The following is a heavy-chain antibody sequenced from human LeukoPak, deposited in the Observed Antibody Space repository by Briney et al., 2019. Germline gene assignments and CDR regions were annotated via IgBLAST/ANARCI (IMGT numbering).Heavy chain of an antibody. Sequence: SETLSLTCTVSGGSISSSSCYWGWIRQPPGKGLEWIGSIYYSGSTYYNPSLKSRVTISVDTSKNQFSLQLSSVTAADTAVYYCARKQWVPYYFESWGQGTLVTVSS. CDR3: ARKQWVPYYFES. CDR2: IYYSGST. J-gene: IGHJ4*02. V-gene: IGHV4-39*07. D-gene: IGHD6-19*01. CDR1: GGSISSSSCY.